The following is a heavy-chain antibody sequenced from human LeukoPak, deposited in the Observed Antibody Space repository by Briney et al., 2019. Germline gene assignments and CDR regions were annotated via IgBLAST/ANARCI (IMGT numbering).Heavy chain of an antibody. D-gene: IGHD2-2*01. V-gene: IGHV1-2*02. J-gene: IGHJ6*02. CDR2: INPNSGGT. CDR1: GYTFTGYY. CDR3: TRDHCTSINCYEYNYYGMDV. Sequence: ASVKVSCKASGYTFTGYYIHWVRQAPGQGLEWMGWINPNSGGTNYAQKFQGRVTMTRDTSISTAYMELSRLKSDDTAVYYCTRDHCTSINCYEYNYYGMDVWGQGTTVTVSS.